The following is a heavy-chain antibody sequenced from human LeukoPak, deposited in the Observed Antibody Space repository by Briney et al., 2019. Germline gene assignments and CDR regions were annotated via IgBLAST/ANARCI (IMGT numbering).Heavy chain of an antibody. CDR3: ARLDYYGSGASDY. J-gene: IGHJ4*02. CDR1: GGSISSYY. V-gene: IGHV4-59*08. CDR2: IYYSGST. Sequence: SETLSLTSTVSGGSISSYYWSWIRQPPGKGLEWIGYIYYSGSTNYNPSLKSRVTISVDTSKNQFSLKLSSVTAADTAVYYCARLDYYGSGASDYWGQGTLVTVSS. D-gene: IGHD3-10*01.